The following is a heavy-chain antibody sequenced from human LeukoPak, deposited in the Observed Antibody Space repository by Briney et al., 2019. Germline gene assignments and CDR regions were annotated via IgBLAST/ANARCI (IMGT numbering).Heavy chain of an antibody. V-gene: IGHV3-30*02. D-gene: IGHD3-10*01. CDR2: IWYDGSDK. CDR3: AREITMVRGVIMVPPDV. CDR1: GFTFGSYG. Sequence: GGSLRLSCAASGFTFGSYGMHWVRQAPGKGLEWVSIIWYDGSDKYYADSVKGRFTISRDNSKNTLYLQMNSLRAEDTAVYYCAREITMVRGVIMVPPDVWGQGTTVTVSS. J-gene: IGHJ6*02.